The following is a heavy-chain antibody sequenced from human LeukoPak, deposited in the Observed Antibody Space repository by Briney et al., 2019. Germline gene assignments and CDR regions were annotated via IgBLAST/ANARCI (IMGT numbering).Heavy chain of an antibody. V-gene: IGHV1-8*01. D-gene: IGHD6-13*01. CDR1: GYTFTSYD. Sequence: ASVKVSCKASGYTFTSYDINWVRQATGQGLEWMGWMNPNSGNTGYAQKFQGRVTMTRNTSISTAYMELSSLRSDDTAVYYCARERQQLVPRGNWFDPWGQGTLVTVSS. CDR3: ARERQQLVPRGNWFDP. J-gene: IGHJ5*02. CDR2: MNPNSGNT.